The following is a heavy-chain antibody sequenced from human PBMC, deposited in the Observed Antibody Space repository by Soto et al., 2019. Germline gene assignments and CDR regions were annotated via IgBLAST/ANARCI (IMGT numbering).Heavy chain of an antibody. J-gene: IGHJ4*02. V-gene: IGHV1-2*02. CDR2: INPNSGGT. D-gene: IGHD6-19*01. CDR1: GYTFTGYY. CDR3: ARGVIAGARSYYFDY. Sequence: ASVKVSCKASGYTFTGYYMHWVRQAPGQGLEWMGWINPNSGGTNYAQKFQGRVTMTRDTSISTAYMELSRLRSDDTAVYYCARGVIAGARSYYFDYWGQGTLVTVSS.